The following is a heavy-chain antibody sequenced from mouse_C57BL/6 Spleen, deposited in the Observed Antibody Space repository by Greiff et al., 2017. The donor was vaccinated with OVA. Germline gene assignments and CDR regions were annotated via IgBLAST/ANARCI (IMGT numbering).Heavy chain of an antibody. V-gene: IGHV5-6*01. CDR3: ARHGYGNFNAMDY. CDR1: GFTFSSYG. J-gene: IGHJ4*01. CDR2: ISSGGSYT. D-gene: IGHD2-10*02. Sequence: EVQLKESGGDLVKPGGSLKLSCAASGFTFSSYGMSWVRQTPDKRLEWVATISSGGSYTYYPDSVKGRFTISRDNAKNTLYLQMSSLKSEDTAMYYCARHGYGNFNAMDYWGQGTSVTVSS.